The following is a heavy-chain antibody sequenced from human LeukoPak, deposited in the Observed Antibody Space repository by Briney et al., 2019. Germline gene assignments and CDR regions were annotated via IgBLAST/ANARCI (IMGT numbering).Heavy chain of an antibody. CDR2: ISSDGSST. J-gene: IGHJ4*02. CDR3: ARVAAWDSSGYLFDY. D-gene: IGHD3-22*01. V-gene: IGHV3-74*01. CDR1: GFTFSSYW. Sequence: GGSLRLSCAASGFTFSSYWMHWARQAPGKGLVWVSRISSDGSSTSYADSVKGRFTISRENAKNTLYLQMNSLRADDTAVYYCARVAAWDSSGYLFDYWGQGTLVTVSS.